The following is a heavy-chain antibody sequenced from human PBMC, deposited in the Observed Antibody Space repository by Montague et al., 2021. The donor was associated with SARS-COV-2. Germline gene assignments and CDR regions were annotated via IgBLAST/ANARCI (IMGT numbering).Heavy chain of an antibody. CDR2: IWCDGGNK. CDR1: GFTFSNYG. J-gene: IGHJ4*02. CDR3: ARDSHYYGSGSSDY. D-gene: IGHD3-10*01. V-gene: IGHV3-33*01. Sequence: SLRLSCAASGFTFSNYGMHWVRQSPGKGLEWVSVIWCDGGNKYYADSVEGRFSISRDNSKNTLYLQLSSLRNDDTAVYYCARDSHYYGSGSSDYWGQGTLVTVSS.